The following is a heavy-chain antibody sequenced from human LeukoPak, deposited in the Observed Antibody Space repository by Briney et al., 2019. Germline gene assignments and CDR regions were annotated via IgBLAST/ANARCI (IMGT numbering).Heavy chain of an antibody. J-gene: IGHJ6*04. CDR2: INHSGST. Sequence: SETLSLTCAVYGGSFSGYYWSWIRQPPGKGLEWIGEINHSGSTNYNPSLKSRVTISVDTSKNQFSLKLSSVTAADTAVYYCARGIAARMDVWGKGTTVTVSS. D-gene: IGHD6-6*01. V-gene: IGHV4-34*01. CDR1: GGSFSGYY. CDR3: ARGIAARMDV.